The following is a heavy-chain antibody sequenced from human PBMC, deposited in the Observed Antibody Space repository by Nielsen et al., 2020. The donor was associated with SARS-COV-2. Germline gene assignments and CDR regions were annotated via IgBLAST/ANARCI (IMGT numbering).Heavy chain of an antibody. CDR1: GYTFTSYG. V-gene: IGHV1-18*01. Sequence: ASVKVSCKASGYTFTSYGISWVRQAPGQGLEWMGWISAYNGNTNYAQKLQGRVTMTTDTSTSTAYMELRSLRSDDTAVYYCATTPAYWATITGTTGNFDYWGQGTLVTVSS. J-gene: IGHJ4*02. D-gene: IGHD1-7*01. CDR2: ISAYNGNT. CDR3: ATTPAYWATITGTTGNFDY.